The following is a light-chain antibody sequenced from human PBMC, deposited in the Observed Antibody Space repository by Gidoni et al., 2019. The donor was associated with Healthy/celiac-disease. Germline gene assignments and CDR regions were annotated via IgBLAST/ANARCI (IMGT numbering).Light chain of an antibody. V-gene: IGKV3-20*01. CDR3: QQYGSSPLT. Sequence: EIVLTQSPGTLSLSPGERATLSCRASQSVSSSDLAWYQQNPGQAPRLLIYGPSSRATGIPDRFSGSGSGTDFTLTISRLEPEDFAVYYCQQYGSSPLTFGGGTKVEIK. CDR2: GPS. J-gene: IGKJ4*01. CDR1: QSVSSSD.